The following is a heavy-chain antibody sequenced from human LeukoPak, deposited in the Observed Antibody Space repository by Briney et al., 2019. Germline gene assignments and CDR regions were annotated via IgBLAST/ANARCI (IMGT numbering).Heavy chain of an antibody. Sequence: PGGSLRLSCAASGFTFSSYSMNWVRQAPGKGLEWVSSISSSSYIYYADSVKGRFTISRDNAKNSLYLQMNSLRAEDTAVYYCARGDSGSYQNFDYWGQGTLVTVSS. CDR3: ARGDSGSYQNFDY. D-gene: IGHD1-26*01. V-gene: IGHV3-21*01. J-gene: IGHJ4*02. CDR2: ISSSSYI. CDR1: GFTFSSYS.